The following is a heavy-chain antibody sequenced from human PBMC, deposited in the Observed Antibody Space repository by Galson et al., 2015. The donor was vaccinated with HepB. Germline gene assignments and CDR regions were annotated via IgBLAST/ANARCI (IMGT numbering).Heavy chain of an antibody. J-gene: IGHJ5*02. CDR2: IYHSGST. CDR1: GGSISSGGYS. D-gene: IGHD3-22*01. V-gene: IGHV4-30-2*01. CDR3: ARGNPYYYDSSGYLGVLAWFDP. Sequence: TLSLTCAVSGGSISSGGYSWSWIRQPPGKGLEWIGYIYHSGSTYYNPSLKSRVTISVDRSKNQFSLKLSSVTAADTAVYYCARGNPYYYDSSGYLGVLAWFDPWGQGTLVTVSS.